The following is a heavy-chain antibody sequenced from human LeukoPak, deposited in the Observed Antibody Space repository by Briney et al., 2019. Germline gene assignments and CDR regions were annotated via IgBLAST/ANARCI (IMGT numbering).Heavy chain of an antibody. D-gene: IGHD3-9*01. V-gene: IGHV4-30-4*01. J-gene: IGHJ5*02. CDR3: ARVNNTPNDYDILTGYSRENWFDP. CDR1: GGSISSGDYY. Sequence: SQTLSLTCTVSGGSISSGDYYWSWIRQPPGKGLEWIGYIYYSGSTYYNPSLKSRVTISVDTSKNQFSLKLSSVTAADTAVYYCARVNNTPNDYDILTGYSRENWFDPWGQGTLVTVSS. CDR2: IYYSGST.